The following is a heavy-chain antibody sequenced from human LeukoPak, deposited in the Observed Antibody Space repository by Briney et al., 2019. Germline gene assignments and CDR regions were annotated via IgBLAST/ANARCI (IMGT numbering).Heavy chain of an antibody. Sequence: PGGSLRLSCRGSGFKFGDYAMTWVRQAPGKGLEWVGFIRREASGGTTEFAASVKGRFTISIDESKSIAYLQMNSLKTEDTGVYYCARGPGLYGNWFDPWGQGTLVTVSS. CDR1: GFKFGDYA. J-gene: IGHJ5*02. D-gene: IGHD2/OR15-2a*01. CDR2: IRREASGGTT. V-gene: IGHV3-49*04. CDR3: ARGPGLYGNWFDP.